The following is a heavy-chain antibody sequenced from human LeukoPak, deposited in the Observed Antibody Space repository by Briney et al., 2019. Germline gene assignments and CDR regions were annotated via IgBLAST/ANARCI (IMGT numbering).Heavy chain of an antibody. V-gene: IGHV3-21*01. CDR1: GFTFSSYS. D-gene: IGHD4-17*01. Sequence: PGGSPRLSCAASGFTFSSYSMNWVRQAPGKGLEWVSSISSSSSYIYYADSVKGRFTISRDNAKNSLYLQMNSLRAEDTAVYYCARDHDYGDYPDAFDIWGQGTMVTVPS. J-gene: IGHJ3*02. CDR2: ISSSSSYI. CDR3: ARDHDYGDYPDAFDI.